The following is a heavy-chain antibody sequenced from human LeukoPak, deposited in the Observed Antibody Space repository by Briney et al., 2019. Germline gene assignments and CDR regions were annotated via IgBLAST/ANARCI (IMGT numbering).Heavy chain of an antibody. CDR3: ARSVVVTAPFDY. CDR2: ISVNGGST. D-gene: IGHD2-21*02. Sequence: PGGSLRLSCAASGFSISNYAMHWVRQAPGKGLEYVSGISVNGGSTYYANSVKGRFTISRDTSENTLCLQMGSLRPEDMAVYYCARSVVVTAPFDYWGQGTLVTVSS. J-gene: IGHJ4*02. CDR1: GFSISNYA. V-gene: IGHV3-64*01.